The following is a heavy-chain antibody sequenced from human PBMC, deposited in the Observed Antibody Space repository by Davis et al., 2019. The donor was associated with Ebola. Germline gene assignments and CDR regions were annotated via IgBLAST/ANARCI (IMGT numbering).Heavy chain of an antibody. CDR2: IYTSGST. CDR1: GGSISSYY. CDR3: ARGQPSGSYYSNYYMDV. D-gene: IGHD1-26*01. Sequence: PSETLSLTCTVSGGSISSYYWSWIRQPAGKGLEWIGRIYTSGSTNYNPSLKSRVTISVDTSKNQFSLKLSSVTAADTAVYYCARGQPSGSYYSNYYMDVWGKGTTVTVSS. J-gene: IGHJ6*03. V-gene: IGHV4-4*07.